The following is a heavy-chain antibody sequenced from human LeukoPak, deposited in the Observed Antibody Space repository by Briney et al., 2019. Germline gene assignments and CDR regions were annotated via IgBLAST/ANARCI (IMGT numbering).Heavy chain of an antibody. Sequence: GASVKVSCKVSGYTLTELSMHWVRQAPGKGLEWMGGFDPEDGETIYAQKFQGRVTMTEDTSTDTAYMELSSLRSEDTAVYYCATNTPELRFLEWLLPFDYWGQGTLVTVSS. CDR3: ATNTPELRFLEWLLPFDY. D-gene: IGHD3-3*01. CDR2: FDPEDGET. J-gene: IGHJ4*02. CDR1: GYTLTELS. V-gene: IGHV1-24*01.